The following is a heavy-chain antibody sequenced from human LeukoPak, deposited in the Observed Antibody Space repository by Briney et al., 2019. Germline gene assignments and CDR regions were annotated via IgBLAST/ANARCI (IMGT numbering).Heavy chain of an antibody. CDR1: GDSMNGHF. D-gene: IGHD5-24*01. Sequence: KPSETLSLTCSVSGDSMNGHFWSWIRQSPGKGLEWIGNVHYSLPSNFSPSLKSRVTISMDTSRSQFSLKLGTMTAADTAVYYCACYNFVGRTFDCWGQGTLVTVSS. CDR2: VHYSLPS. CDR3: ACYNFVGRTFDC. J-gene: IGHJ4*02. V-gene: IGHV4-59*11.